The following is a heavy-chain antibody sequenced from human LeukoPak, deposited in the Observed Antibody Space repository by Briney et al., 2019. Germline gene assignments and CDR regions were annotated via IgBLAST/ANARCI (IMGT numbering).Heavy chain of an antibody. CDR2: VSYSGTT. V-gene: IGHV4-59*01. Sequence: SETLSLTCTASGGALISDYWSWIRQPPGKGLEWIGYVSYSGTTNYNPSLSSRLTISLDTPKNRFSLNLYSVTAADTAIYFCARYIRGPDYYIDVWGKGTTVAVSS. CDR3: ARYIRGPDYYIDV. J-gene: IGHJ6*03. D-gene: IGHD1-14*01. CDR1: GGALISDY.